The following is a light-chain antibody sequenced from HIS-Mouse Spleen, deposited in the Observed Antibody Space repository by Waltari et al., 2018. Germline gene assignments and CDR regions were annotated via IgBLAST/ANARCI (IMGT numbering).Light chain of an antibody. Sequence: SSELPQPPSVSVSPGQTARITCSGDALPKQYAYWYQQKPGQAPVLVIYKDSERPSGIPERFSGSSSGTTVTLTISGVQAEDEADYYCQSADSSGTGWVFGGGTKLTVL. CDR3: QSADSSGTGWV. CDR1: ALPKQY. CDR2: KDS. V-gene: IGLV3-25*03. J-gene: IGLJ3*02.